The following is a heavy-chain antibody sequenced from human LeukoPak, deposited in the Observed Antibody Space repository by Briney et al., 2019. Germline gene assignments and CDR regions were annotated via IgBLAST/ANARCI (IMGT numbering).Heavy chain of an antibody. CDR2: INHSGST. CDR1: GGSFSGYY. Sequence: PSETLSLTCAVYGGSFSGYYWSWIRQPPGKGLEWIGEINHSGSTNYNPSLKSRVTISVDTSKNQFSLKLSSVTAADTAVYYYARGGKANYYDSSGRFDYWGQGTLVTVSS. D-gene: IGHD3-22*01. V-gene: IGHV4-34*01. J-gene: IGHJ4*02. CDR3: ARGGKANYYDSSGRFDY.